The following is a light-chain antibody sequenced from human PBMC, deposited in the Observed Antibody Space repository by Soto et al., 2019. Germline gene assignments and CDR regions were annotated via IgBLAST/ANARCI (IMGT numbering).Light chain of an antibody. V-gene: IGKV1-33*01. CDR3: QQCDKPST. J-gene: IGKJ2*02. CDR2: DAS. Sequence: DIPMTQSPSSLSASVGDRVTITCQASQDISNYLNWYQQKPGKAPKLLIYDASNLETGVPSRFSGSGSGTDFTFTISSLQPEDIATYYCQQCDKPSTFGQGTKLEIK. CDR1: QDISNY.